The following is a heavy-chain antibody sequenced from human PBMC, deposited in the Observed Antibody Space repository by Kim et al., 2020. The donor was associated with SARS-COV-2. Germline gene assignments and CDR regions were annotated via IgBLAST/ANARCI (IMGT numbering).Heavy chain of an antibody. CDR1: GFTFSSHW. V-gene: IGHV3-74*01. D-gene: IGHD4-17*01. J-gene: IGHJ4*02. Sequence: GGSLRLSCAASGFTFSSHWMHWVRQAPGKGLVWVSRINGDASSTTYADSVKGRFTISRDNAKNTLYLQMNSLRAEDTAVYYCSRELYGAYGSDYWGQGTLVTVSS. CDR2: INGDASST. CDR3: SRELYGAYGSDY.